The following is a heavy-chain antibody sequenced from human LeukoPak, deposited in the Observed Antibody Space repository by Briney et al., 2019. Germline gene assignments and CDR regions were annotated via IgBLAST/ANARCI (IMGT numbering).Heavy chain of an antibody. CDR1: GGSVSSGSYY. CDR2: IYYSGST. J-gene: IGHJ4*02. D-gene: IGHD6-13*01. V-gene: IGHV4-39*01. CDR3: ATISAAAFDY. Sequence: SETLSLTCTVSGGSVSSGSYYWSWIRQPPGKRLEWIGYIYYSGSTYYNLSLKSRVTISVDTSRKQFSLKLSSVTAADTAVYYCATISAAAFDYWGQGTLVTVSS.